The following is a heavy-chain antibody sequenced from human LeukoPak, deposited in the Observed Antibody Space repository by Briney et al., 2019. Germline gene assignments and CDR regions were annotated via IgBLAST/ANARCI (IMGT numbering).Heavy chain of an antibody. D-gene: IGHD3-10*01. CDR2: IKQDGSEK. V-gene: IGHV3-7*03. J-gene: IGHJ6*04. Sequence: PGGSLRLSCAASGFTFSSYWMSWVRQAPGKGLEWVANIKQDGSEKYYVDSVKGRFTISRDNAKNSLYLQMNSLRAEDTAVYYCARDGLRFGELFSWGYCYGMDVWGKGTTVTVSS. CDR3: ARDGLRFGELFSWGYCYGMDV. CDR1: GFTFSSYW.